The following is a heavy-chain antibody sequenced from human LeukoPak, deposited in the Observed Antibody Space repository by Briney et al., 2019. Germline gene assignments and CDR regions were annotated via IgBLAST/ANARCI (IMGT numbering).Heavy chain of an antibody. CDR3: ARSGGSGFQLDS. Sequence: SETLSLTCAVYGGSFSGYYWSWIRQPPGKGLEWIGEIDHSGSTNYNPSLKSRVTISVDTSKNQFSLKLSSVTAADTAVYYCARSGGSGFQLDSWGQGTLVTVSS. V-gene: IGHV4-34*01. CDR1: GGSFSGYY. D-gene: IGHD1-26*01. CDR2: IDHSGST. J-gene: IGHJ4*02.